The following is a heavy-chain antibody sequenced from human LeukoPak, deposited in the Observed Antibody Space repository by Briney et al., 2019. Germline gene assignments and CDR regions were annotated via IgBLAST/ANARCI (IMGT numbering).Heavy chain of an antibody. CDR1: GFTFDDYT. CDR2: ISWDGGST. CDR3: AKGKLEVVLGSAFDY. J-gene: IGHJ4*02. D-gene: IGHD2-21*01. Sequence: PGGSLRLSCAASGFTFDDYTMHWVRQAPGKGLEWVSLISWDGGSTYYADSVKGRFTISRDNSKNSLYLQVNSLRTEDTALYYCAKGKLEVVLGSAFDYWGQGTLVTVSS. V-gene: IGHV3-43*01.